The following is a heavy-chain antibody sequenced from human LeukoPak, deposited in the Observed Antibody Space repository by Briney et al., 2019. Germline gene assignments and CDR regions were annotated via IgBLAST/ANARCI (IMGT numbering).Heavy chain of an antibody. CDR3: TTGCGHSDFDY. CDR1: GFTITNAR. CDR2: IKSKIDGGTT. V-gene: IGHV3-15*01. Sequence: GGSLRPSCAASGFTITNARMGWVRQAPGKGLEWVGLIKSKIDGGTTDFAAPVKGRFTISTDDSKHTLYLQMNSLKTEDTAVYYCTTGCGHSDFDYWGQGTLVTVSS. D-gene: IGHD3-3*02. J-gene: IGHJ4*02.